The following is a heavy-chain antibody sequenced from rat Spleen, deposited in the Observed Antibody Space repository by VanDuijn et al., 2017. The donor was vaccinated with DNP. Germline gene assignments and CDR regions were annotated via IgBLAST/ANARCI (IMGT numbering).Heavy chain of an antibody. J-gene: IGHJ2*01. Sequence: EVQLVESGGGLVQPGRSLKLSCAASGFTFSDYNMAWVRRAPKKGLEWVATISYDGSGTYYRDSVKGRFTISRDDAKSALYLQMDSLRSEDTATYYCTRYYYSGDDYWGQGVMVTVSS. CDR2: ISYDGSGT. V-gene: IGHV5-7*01. D-gene: IGHD1-1*01. CDR1: GFTFSDYN. CDR3: TRYYYSGDDY.